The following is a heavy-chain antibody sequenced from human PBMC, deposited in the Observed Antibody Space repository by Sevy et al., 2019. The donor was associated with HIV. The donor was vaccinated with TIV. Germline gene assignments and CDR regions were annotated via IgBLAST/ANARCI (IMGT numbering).Heavy chain of an antibody. CDR1: GFTFTNAW. CDR3: TLGGLYCSGGSCYSEGFDS. D-gene: IGHD2-15*01. Sequence: GGSLRLSCAAFGFTFTNAWMSWVRQAPGKGLEWVGRIKSKTDGGTTDYSAPVKGRFTISRDDSKNTLYLHMNSLKTEDTAVYYCTLGGLYCSGGSCYSEGFDSWGQGTLVTVSS. J-gene: IGHJ4*02. CDR2: IKSKTDGGTT. V-gene: IGHV3-15*01.